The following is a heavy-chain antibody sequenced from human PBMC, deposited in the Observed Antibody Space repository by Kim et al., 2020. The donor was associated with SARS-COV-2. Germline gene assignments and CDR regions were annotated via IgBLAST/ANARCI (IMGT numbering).Heavy chain of an antibody. D-gene: IGHD3-22*01. Sequence: SETLSLTCAVYGGSFSGYYWSWIRQPPGKGLEWIGEINHSGSTNYNPSLKSRVTISVDTSKNQFSLKLSSVTAADTAVYYCARGRFTPPYQYDSSGYYYHYFDYWGQGTLVTVSS. J-gene: IGHJ4*02. CDR1: GGSFSGYY. V-gene: IGHV4-34*01. CDR3: ARGRFTPPYQYDSSGYYYHYFDY. CDR2: INHSGST.